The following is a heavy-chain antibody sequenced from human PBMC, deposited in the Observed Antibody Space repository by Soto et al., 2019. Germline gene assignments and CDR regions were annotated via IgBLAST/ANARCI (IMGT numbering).Heavy chain of an antibody. V-gene: IGHV4-4*07. D-gene: IGHD2-15*01. CDR3: TRGSAAPLSLLYFDT. CDR2: IYTSGST. Sequence: SETLSLTCTVSGGSISSYYWSWIRQPAGKGLEWIGRIYTSGSTNYNPSLKSRVSISVDTSRSLFSLRLTSLTAADTAVYFCTRGSAAPLSLLYFDTWGQGTPVTVSS. CDR1: GGSISSYY. J-gene: IGHJ4*02.